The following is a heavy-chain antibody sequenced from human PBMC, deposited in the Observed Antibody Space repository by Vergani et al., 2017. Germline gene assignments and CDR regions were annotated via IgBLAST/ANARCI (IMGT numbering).Heavy chain of an antibody. J-gene: IGHJ1*01. Sequence: EVQLLESVGGLVQPGGSRRLSCAGAGFTFDTYTMAYVRQAPGKGLDWVATISSGGGDIFYADSVKGRFTISRDNSKNTLFLQMNSLKDEDTAVYYCTTAWGLYYLHGEYFQYWGRGNLVSGSS. D-gene: IGHD3-10*01. CDR2: ISSGGGDI. V-gene: IGHV3-23*01. CDR3: TTAWGLYYLHGEYFQY. CDR1: GFTFDTYT.